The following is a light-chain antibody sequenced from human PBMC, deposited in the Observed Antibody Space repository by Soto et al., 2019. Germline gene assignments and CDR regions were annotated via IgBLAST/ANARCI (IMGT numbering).Light chain of an antibody. CDR3: QQYGGAPIT. CDR2: AAS. J-gene: IGKJ5*01. Sequence: EIVLTQSPGTLSLSPGERATLSCRASQSVSSNFLAWFQQQPGQAPRLLVYAASRRVTGIPDRFSGSGSGTDFTLTICRLEPEDFAVYFCQQYGGAPITFVQGTRLEIK. V-gene: IGKV3-20*01. CDR1: QSVSSNF.